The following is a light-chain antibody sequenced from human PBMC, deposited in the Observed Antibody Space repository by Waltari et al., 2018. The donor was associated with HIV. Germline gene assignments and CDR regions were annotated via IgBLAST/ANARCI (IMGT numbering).Light chain of an antibody. Sequence: EIVMTQSPATLSVSPGERATLSCTASQSVSSNLAWYQQKPGQAPRLLIYDASTRATSIPARFSASGSGTEFSLTISSLQSEDFALYYCQQYNNWWTFGQGTKVEIK. CDR1: QSVSSN. J-gene: IGKJ1*01. CDR3: QQYNNWWT. CDR2: DAS. V-gene: IGKV3-15*01.